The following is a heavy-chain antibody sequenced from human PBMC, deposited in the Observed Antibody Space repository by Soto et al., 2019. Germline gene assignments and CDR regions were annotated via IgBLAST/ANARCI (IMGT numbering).Heavy chain of an antibody. J-gene: IGHJ6*03. CDR2: ISSSSSTI. CDR3: ARGGQQQDYYYYYMDV. D-gene: IGHD6-13*01. V-gene: IGHV3-48*01. CDR1: GFTFSSYS. Sequence: SLRLSCAASGFTFSSYSMNWVRQAPGKWLEWVSYISSSSSTIYYADSVKGRFTISRDNAKNSLYLQMNSLRAEDTAVYYCARGGQQQDYYYYYMDVWGKGTTVTVSS.